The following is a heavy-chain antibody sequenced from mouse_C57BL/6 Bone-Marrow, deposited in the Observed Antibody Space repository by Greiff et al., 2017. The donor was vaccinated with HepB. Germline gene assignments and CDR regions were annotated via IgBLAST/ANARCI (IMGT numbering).Heavy chain of an antibody. CDR3: ARLMITTYYFDY. CDR1: GYAFSSSW. Sequence: VKVVESGPELVKPGASVKISCKASGYAFSSSWMNWVKQRPGKGLEWIGRIYPGDGDTNYNGKFKDKATLTADKSSSTAYMQLSSLTSEDSAVYYCARLMITTYYFDYWGQGTTLTVSS. V-gene: IGHV1-82*01. J-gene: IGHJ2*01. D-gene: IGHD2-4*01. CDR2: IYPGDGDT.